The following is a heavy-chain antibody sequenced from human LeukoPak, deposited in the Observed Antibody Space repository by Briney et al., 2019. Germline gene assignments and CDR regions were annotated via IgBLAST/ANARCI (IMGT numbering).Heavy chain of an antibody. V-gene: IGHV3-49*03. J-gene: IGHJ4*02. CDR1: GFTFGDFA. Sequence: GGSLRLSCTASGFTFGDFAMSWYRQAPGKGLEWVSFIRSKAYSGTAEYAASVEGRFTISRDDDKSIAYLQMDSLRVEDTAVYYCARAVTTVVAPGYWGQGTVVTVSS. D-gene: IGHD4-11*01. CDR3: ARAVTTVVAPGY. CDR2: IRSKAYSGTA.